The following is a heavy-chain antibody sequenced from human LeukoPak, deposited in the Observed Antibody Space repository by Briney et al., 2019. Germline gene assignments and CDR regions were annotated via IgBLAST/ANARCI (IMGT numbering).Heavy chain of an antibody. CDR2: ITPSGTAT. J-gene: IGHJ3*02. V-gene: IGHV3-11*01. CDR3: ARRAATYNDFWSGYYSSAFDI. CDR1: GFTFSDFY. Sequence: GGSLRLSCAASGFTFSDFYMTWIRQAPGKGLEWVSYITPSGTATYYADSVKGRFTISRDNAKNSLYLQMNSLRAEDTAVYYCARRAATYNDFWSGYYSSAFDIWGQGTMVTVSS. D-gene: IGHD3-3*01.